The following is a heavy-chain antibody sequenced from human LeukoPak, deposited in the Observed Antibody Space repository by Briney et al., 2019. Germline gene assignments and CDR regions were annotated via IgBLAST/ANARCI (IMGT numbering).Heavy chain of an antibody. CDR3: ARKTLLKSAFDI. CDR2: INHSGST. CDR1: GGSFSGYY. J-gene: IGHJ3*02. Sequence: SETLSLTCAVYGGSFSGYYWSWIRQPPGKGLEWIGEINHSGSTNYNPSLKSRVTISVDTSKNQFSLKLSSVTAADTAVYYCARKTLLKSAFDIWGQGTMVTVSS. D-gene: IGHD3-10*01. V-gene: IGHV4-34*01.